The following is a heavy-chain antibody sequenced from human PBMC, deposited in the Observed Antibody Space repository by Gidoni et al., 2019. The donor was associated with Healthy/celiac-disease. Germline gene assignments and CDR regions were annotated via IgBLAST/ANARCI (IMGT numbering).Heavy chain of an antibody. CDR2: IKSNTDGGTT. CDR3: TTETYSSSWYPFVDY. Sequence: EVQLVESGGGLVKPGGSLRLSCAASGFTFSNAWMSWVRQAPGKGLEWVGRIKSNTDGGTTDYAAPVKGRFTISRDDSKNTLYLQMNSLKTEDTAVYYCTTETYSSSWYPFVDYWGQGTLVTVSS. V-gene: IGHV3-15*01. D-gene: IGHD6-13*01. CDR1: GFTFSNAW. J-gene: IGHJ4*02.